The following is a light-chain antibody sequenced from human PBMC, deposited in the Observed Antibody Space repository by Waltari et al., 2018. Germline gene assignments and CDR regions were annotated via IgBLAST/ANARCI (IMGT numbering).Light chain of an antibody. J-gene: IGLJ3*02. Sequence: QSVLTQPPSASGTPGQRVTISCSGTTSNIGTNALTWYQQVPGTAPKLLIYFNNQRPSGVPDRFSASKSDTSASLAISGLLSEDEADYYCAAWDDSLNGRLFGGGTKLTVL. CDR3: AAWDDSLNGRL. CDR2: FNN. CDR1: TSNIGTNA. V-gene: IGLV1-44*01.